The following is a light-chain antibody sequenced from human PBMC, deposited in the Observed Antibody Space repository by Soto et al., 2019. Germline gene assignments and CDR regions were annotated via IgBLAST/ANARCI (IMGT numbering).Light chain of an antibody. CDR1: QDISDY. V-gene: IGKV1-33*01. CDR2: GAS. J-gene: IGKJ2*01. CDR3: QQYDILPYT. Sequence: DIQMTQSPSSLSASVGDRVSITCQASQDISDYLNWYQQKPGKAPKLLIYGASHFEAGVPSRFSGSRSGTAFTFTISSLQPEDVAMYFCQQYDILPYTFGQGTKLEI.